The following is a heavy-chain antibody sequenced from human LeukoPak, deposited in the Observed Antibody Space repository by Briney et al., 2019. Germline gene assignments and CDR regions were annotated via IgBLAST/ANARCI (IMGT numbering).Heavy chain of an antibody. V-gene: IGHV3-7*03. J-gene: IGHJ6*02. Sequence: PGGSLRLSCAASGFTFSSYWMSWVRQAPGKGLEWVANIKEDGSEKYYVDSVKGRFTISRDNAKNSLYLEMNSLRTEDTAVYYCGRIAINANNGMDVWGQGTTVTVSS. CDR1: GFTFSSYW. D-gene: IGHD1/OR15-1a*01. CDR3: GRIAINANNGMDV. CDR2: IKEDGSEK.